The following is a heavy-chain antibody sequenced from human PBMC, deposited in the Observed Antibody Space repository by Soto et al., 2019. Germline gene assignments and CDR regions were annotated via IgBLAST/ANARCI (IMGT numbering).Heavy chain of an antibody. J-gene: IGHJ3*02. V-gene: IGHV3-23*01. CDR1: GFTFSSYA. D-gene: IGHD1-1*01. CDR2: ISGSGGST. Sequence: GGSLRLSCTASGFTFSSYAMSWVRQAPGKGLEWVSAISGSGGSTYYADSVKGRFTISRDNSKNTLYLQMNSLRAEDTAVYYCALSNWNDVFGPMFLTTPSDAFDIWGQGTMVTVSS. CDR3: ALSNWNDVFGPMFLTTPSDAFDI.